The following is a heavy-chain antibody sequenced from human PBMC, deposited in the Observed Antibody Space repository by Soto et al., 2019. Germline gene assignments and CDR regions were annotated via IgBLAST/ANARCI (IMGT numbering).Heavy chain of an antibody. D-gene: IGHD1-26*01. Sequence: QVQLVESGGGVVQPGRSLRLSCAASGFTFSSYVMHWVRQAPGKGLEWVAVISYDGSNKYYADSVKGRFTISRDNSKNTLYLQMNSLRAEDTAVYYCASLVGATTLYGFDYWGQGTLVTVSS. J-gene: IGHJ4*02. CDR3: ASLVGATTLYGFDY. CDR2: ISYDGSNK. V-gene: IGHV3-30-3*01. CDR1: GFTFSSYV.